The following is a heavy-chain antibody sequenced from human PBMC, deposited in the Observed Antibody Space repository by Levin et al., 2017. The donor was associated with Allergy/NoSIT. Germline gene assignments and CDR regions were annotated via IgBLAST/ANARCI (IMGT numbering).Heavy chain of an antibody. Sequence: SQTLSLTCTVSGGSISSYYWSWIRQPAGKGLEWIGRIYTSGSTNYNPSLKSRVTMSVDTSKNQFSLKLSSVTAADTAVYYWAGHTGYSSGWYWGHGWIYLAGGKLNDPYYYYGMDVWGQGTTVTVSS. CDR1: GGSISSYY. V-gene: IGHV4-4*07. D-gene: IGHD6-19*01. J-gene: IGHJ6*02. CDR3: AGHTGYSSGWYWGHGWIYLAGGKLNDPYYYYGMDV. CDR2: IYTSGST.